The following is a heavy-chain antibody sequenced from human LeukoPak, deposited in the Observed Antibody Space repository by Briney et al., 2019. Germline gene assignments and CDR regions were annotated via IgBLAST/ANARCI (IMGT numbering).Heavy chain of an antibody. J-gene: IGHJ4*02. D-gene: IGHD3-10*01. CDR3: AKEAPSSGTYHDY. V-gene: IGHV3-23*01. Sequence: QSGGSLRLSCAAASFTVSMDGMSWVRQAPGKGLEWVSGINRSGGRTYNADSVKGRFTISSDDSKNILYLQMNNLITEDTAVNSCAKEAPSSGTYHDYWGQGTLVTVSS. CDR2: INRSGGRT. CDR1: SFTVSMDG.